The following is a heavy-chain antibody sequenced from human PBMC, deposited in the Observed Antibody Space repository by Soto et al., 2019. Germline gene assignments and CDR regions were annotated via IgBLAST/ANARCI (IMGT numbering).Heavy chain of an antibody. J-gene: IGHJ4*02. CDR3: ARAWFGDFVYYFDY. CDR1: GYTFTNYA. V-gene: IGHV1-18*01. Sequence: QVQLVQSGAEVKKPGASVKVSCKASGYTFTNYAISWVRQAPGQGLEWMGWISAYNGNTNYAQKLQGRVTMTTDTXTSSASMELRSLRSDDTAVYYCARAWFGDFVYYFDYWGQGPLVTVSS. CDR2: ISAYNGNT. D-gene: IGHD3-10*01.